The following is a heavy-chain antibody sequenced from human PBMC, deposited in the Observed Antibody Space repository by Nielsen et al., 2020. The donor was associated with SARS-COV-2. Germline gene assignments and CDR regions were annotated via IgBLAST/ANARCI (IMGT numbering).Heavy chain of an antibody. V-gene: IGHV2-26*01. D-gene: IGHD1-7*01. CDR3: ARIQLELRLFYFYYSMDV. CDR1: GFSLSNARMG. J-gene: IGHJ6*03. Sequence: SGPTLVKPTETLTLTCTVSGFSLSNARMGVGWIRQPPGRALESLAHIFSNDEKSCSTSLKSRLTISKDTSKSQVVLTMTNMDPVDTATYYCARIQLELRLFYFYYSMDVWGKGTTVTVSS. CDR2: IFSNDEK.